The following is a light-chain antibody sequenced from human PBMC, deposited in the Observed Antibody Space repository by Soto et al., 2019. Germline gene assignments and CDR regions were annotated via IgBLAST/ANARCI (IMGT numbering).Light chain of an antibody. CDR1: QSISSN. Sequence: EIEMTQSPATLSVSAGERATLTCRASQSISSNLAWYQQKPGQAPRLLIYGASTMATGIPVRFSGSGSGTEFTLTISSLQSEDFAVYYCQQYNSWPGTFGQGTKVEIK. J-gene: IGKJ1*01. CDR3: QQYNSWPGT. CDR2: GAS. V-gene: IGKV3-15*01.